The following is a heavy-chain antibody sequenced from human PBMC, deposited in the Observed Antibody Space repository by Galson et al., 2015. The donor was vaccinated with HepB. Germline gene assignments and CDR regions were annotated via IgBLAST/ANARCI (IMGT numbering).Heavy chain of an antibody. CDR3: ARDLYSGYDFAPPGY. CDR2: ISSSSSYT. V-gene: IGHV3-11*05. J-gene: IGHJ4*02. CDR1: GFTFSDYY. Sequence: SLRLSCAASGFTFSDYYMSWIRQAPGKGLEWVSYISSSSSYTNYADSVKGRFTISRDNAKNSLYLQMNSLRAEDTAVYYCARDLYSGYDFAPPGYWGQGTLVTVSS. D-gene: IGHD5-12*01.